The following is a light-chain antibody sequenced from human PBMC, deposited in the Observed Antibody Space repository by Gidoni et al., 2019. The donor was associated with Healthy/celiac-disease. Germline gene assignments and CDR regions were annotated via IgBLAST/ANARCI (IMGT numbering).Light chain of an antibody. CDR2: AAS. Sequence: QMTQSPSSLSASVGDRVTITCRASQSISSYLNWYQQKPGKAPKLLIYAASSLQSGVPSRFSGSGSXTDFTLTIXXXQPEDFAXXYCQXXYSTXXTCXXXTKLEIK. V-gene: IGKV1-39*01. CDR1: QSISSY. J-gene: IGKJ2*01. CDR3: QXXYSTXXT.